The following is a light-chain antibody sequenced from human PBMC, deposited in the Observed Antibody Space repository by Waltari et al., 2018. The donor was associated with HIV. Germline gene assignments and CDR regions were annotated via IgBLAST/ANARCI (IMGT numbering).Light chain of an antibody. CDR1: QTISSTY. CDR2: GAS. Sequence: EIALTQSPGTLSLSPGERATLSCRASQTISSTYLAWYQQKPGQAPRLLIYGASNRATGIPDRVSGSGSGTDFTLTISSLEPEDCAVYYCQQYIGSPRTFGQGTKVELK. CDR3: QQYIGSPRT. J-gene: IGKJ1*01. V-gene: IGKV3-20*01.